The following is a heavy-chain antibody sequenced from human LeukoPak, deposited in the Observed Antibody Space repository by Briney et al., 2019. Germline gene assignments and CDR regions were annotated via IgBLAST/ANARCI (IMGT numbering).Heavy chain of an antibody. J-gene: IGHJ5*02. CDR1: GFTFSSYW. V-gene: IGHV3-7*01. CDR2: IKQDGNEK. D-gene: IGHD1-26*01. CDR3: ATWDRFDP. Sequence: GGSLRLSCAASGFTFSSYWMSWVRQAPGKGLEWVANIKQDGNEKSYVDSVKGRFTISRDNAKNSLYLQMNSLSAEDTAVYYCATWDRFDPWGQGTLVTVSS.